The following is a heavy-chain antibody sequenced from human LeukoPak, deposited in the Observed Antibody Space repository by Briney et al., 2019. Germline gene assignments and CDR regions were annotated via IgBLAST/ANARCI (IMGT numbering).Heavy chain of an antibody. V-gene: IGHV1-69*04. CDR3: ARDSKARPAAASYYGMDV. J-gene: IGHJ6*02. CDR1: GGTFSSYA. CDR2: IIPILGIA. Sequence: SVKVSCKASGGTFSSYAISWVRQAPGQGLEWMGRIIPILGIANYAQKFQGRVTITADKSTSTAYMELSSLRSEDTAVYYCARDSKARPAAASYYGMDVWGQGTTVTVSS. D-gene: IGHD6-13*01.